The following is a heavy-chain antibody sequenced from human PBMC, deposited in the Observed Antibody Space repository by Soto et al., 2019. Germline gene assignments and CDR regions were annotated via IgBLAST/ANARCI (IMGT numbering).Heavy chain of an antibody. D-gene: IGHD3-10*01. CDR3: ARRGLSRLDY. CDR1: GFTVSNND. CDR2: IYRGGTT. Sequence: EVQLVESGGDLVQPGGSLRLSCAASGFTVSNNDMRWVRQAPGKGLEWVSVIYRGGTTYYTDSVRGRFTISRDNFKNALWLQMNSLRAEDTAVYYCARRGLSRLDYWGQGTLVTVSS. V-gene: IGHV3-66*01. J-gene: IGHJ4*02.